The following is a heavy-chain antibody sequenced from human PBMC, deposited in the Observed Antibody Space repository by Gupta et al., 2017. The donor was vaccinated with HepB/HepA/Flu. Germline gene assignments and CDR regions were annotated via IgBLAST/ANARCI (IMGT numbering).Heavy chain of an antibody. CDR2: MTPNGDDE. Sequence: QVQLVQSGPELRKPGASVTVSCKVSEYTFTSHDIHWVRQAAGQGLEWMGWMTPNGDDEVYSQKWQDRVTMTRNTSKRAAYLELRSLRSDDTAIYYCAISNRTINQYPFDFWGQGALVTVAS. CDR3: AISNRTINQYPFDF. J-gene: IGHJ4*02. V-gene: IGHV1-8*01. CDR1: EYTFTSHD. D-gene: IGHD2-2*02.